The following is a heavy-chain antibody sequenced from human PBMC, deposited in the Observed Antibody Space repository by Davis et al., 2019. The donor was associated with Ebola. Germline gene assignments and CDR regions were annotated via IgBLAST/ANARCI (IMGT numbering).Heavy chain of an antibody. CDR2: ISSSSSTI. V-gene: IGHV3-48*02. CDR3: ARDLYSGSPRIDY. D-gene: IGHD1-26*01. CDR1: GFTFSSYS. Sequence: GESLKISCAASGFTFSSYSMNWVRQAPGKGLEWVSYISSSSSTIYYADSVEGRFTISRDNAKNSLYLQMNSLRDEDTAVYYCARDLYSGSPRIDYWGQGTLVTVSS. J-gene: IGHJ4*02.